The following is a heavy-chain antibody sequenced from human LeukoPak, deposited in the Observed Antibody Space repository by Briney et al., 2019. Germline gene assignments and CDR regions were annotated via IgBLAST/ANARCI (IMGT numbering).Heavy chain of an antibody. CDR1: GFTFSTYE. D-gene: IGHD5-18*01. CDR3: ARRWLHFDY. Sequence: GGSLRLSCAASGFTFSTYEMNWVRQAPGKGLEWVSYISSSGSTIYYADSVKGRFTISRDNAKNSLYLQMNSLRAEDAAVYYCARRWLHFDYWGQGTLVTVSS. V-gene: IGHV3-48*03. J-gene: IGHJ4*02. CDR2: ISSSGSTI.